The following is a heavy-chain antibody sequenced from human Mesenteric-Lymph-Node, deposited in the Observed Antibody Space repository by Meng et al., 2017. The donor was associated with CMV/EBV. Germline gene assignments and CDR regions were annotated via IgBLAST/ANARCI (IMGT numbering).Heavy chain of an antibody. V-gene: IGHV5-51*01. CDR3: ARRGITGTDDY. J-gene: IGHJ4*02. Sequence: GGSLRLSCKGSGYSFSTYWIGWVRQMPGKGLEWMGIIWPGDSDTRYSPSFEGQVTISADKSISTAYLQWSSLKASDSATYYCARRGITGTDDYWGQGTLVTVSS. D-gene: IGHD1-7*01. CDR2: IWPGDSDT. CDR1: GYSFSTYW.